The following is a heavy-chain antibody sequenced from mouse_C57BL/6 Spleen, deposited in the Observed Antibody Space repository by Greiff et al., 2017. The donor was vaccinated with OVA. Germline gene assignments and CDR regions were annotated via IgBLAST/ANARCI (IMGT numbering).Heavy chain of an antibody. J-gene: IGHJ3*01. D-gene: IGHD1-1*01. CDR3: AGGDPITTVVAED. Sequence: QVQLKQPGTELVKPGASVKLSCKASGYTFTSYWMHWVKQRPGQGLEWIGNINPSNGGTNYNEKFKSKATLTVDKSSSTAYMQLSSLTSEDSAVYYCAGGDPITTVVAEDWGQGTLVTVSA. CDR2: INPSNGGT. CDR1: GYTFTSYW. V-gene: IGHV1-53*01.